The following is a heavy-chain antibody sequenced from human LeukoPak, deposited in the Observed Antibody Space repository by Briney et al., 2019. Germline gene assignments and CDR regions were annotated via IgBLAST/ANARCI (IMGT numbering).Heavy chain of an antibody. V-gene: IGHV4-61*02. CDR2: IYTSGST. J-gene: IGHJ2*01. D-gene: IGHD2-2*02. Sequence: PSETLSLTCTVSGGSISSGSYYWSWIRQPAGKGLEWIGRIYTSGSTNYNPSLKSRVTISVDTSKNQFSLKLSSVTASDRAVYYGAKEIVVVPAAIHLYFDLWARATLATVS. CDR1: GGSISSGSYY. CDR3: AKEIVVVPAAIHLYFDL.